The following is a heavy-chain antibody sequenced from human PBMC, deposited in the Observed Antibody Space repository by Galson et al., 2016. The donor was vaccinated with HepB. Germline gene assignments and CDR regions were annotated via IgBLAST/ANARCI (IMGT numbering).Heavy chain of an antibody. CDR1: GFRFSSYA. D-gene: IGHD3-10*01. CDR3: AKDGYFASGSALYGMDV. Sequence: SLRLSCAASGFRFSSYAVRWVRQAPGKGLEWVSGISGSGGRTYYAASVKGRFTISRDNSKNTVYLQMNSLRVEDTALYYCAKDGYFASGSALYGMDVWGQGTTVTVSS. CDR2: ISGSGGRT. J-gene: IGHJ6*02. V-gene: IGHV3-23*01.